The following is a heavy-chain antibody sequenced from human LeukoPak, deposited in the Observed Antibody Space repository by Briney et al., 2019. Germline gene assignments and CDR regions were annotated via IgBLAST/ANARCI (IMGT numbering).Heavy chain of an antibody. J-gene: IGHJ4*02. CDR3: ARAGGSDYYDSSGKVGFDY. CDR1: GYTFTGYY. Sequence: ASVKVSCKASGYTFTGYYMHWVRQAPGQGLEWMGWINPNNGGTNYAQKFQGRVTMTRDTSISTVYMELSRLRSDDTAVYYCARAGGSDYYDSSGKVGFDYWARVPWSPSPQ. D-gene: IGHD3-22*01. CDR2: INPNNGGT. V-gene: IGHV1-2*02.